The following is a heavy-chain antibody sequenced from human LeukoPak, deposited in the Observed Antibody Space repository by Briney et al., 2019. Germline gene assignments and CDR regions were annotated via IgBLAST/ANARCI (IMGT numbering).Heavy chain of an antibody. CDR1: GFTVSSNY. CDR2: IYSGGST. CDR3: ARDPLDTAMVTSDAFDI. J-gene: IGHJ3*02. D-gene: IGHD5-18*01. V-gene: IGHV3-66*01. Sequence: GGSLRLSCAASGFTVSSNYMSWVRQAPGKGLEWVSVIYSGGSTYYADSVKGRFTISRDNSKNTLYLQMNSLRAEDTAVYYCARDPLDTAMVTSDAFDIWGQGTMVTVSS.